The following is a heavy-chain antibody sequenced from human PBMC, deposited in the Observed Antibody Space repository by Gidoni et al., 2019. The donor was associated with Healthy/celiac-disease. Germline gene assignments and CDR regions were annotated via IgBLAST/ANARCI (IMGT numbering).Heavy chain of an antibody. CDR1: GYSFTSYW. D-gene: IGHD5-12*01. CDR2: IYPGDSDT. V-gene: IGHV5-51*01. J-gene: IGHJ3*02. CDR3: ARRKSQIVATRENAFDI. Sequence: EVQLVQSGAEVKKPGESLKISCKGSGYSFTSYWIGWVRQMPGKGLEWMGIIYPGDSDTRYSPSFQGQVTISADKSISTAYLQWSSLKASDTAMYYCARRKSQIVATRENAFDIWGQGTMVTVSS.